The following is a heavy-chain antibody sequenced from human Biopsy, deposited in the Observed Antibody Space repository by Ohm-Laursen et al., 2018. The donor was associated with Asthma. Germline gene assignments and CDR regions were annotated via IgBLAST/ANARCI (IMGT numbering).Heavy chain of an antibody. Sequence: SDTLSLTCAVYGGSFSGYYWSWIHQPPGKGLEWIGEINHSGSTNYNPSLKSRVTISVDTSKNQFSLKLSSVTAADTAVYYCARITNDRIAAAGRYYYYGMDVWGQGTTVTVSS. J-gene: IGHJ6*02. D-gene: IGHD6-13*01. V-gene: IGHV4-34*01. CDR3: ARITNDRIAAAGRYYYYGMDV. CDR1: GGSFSGYY. CDR2: INHSGST.